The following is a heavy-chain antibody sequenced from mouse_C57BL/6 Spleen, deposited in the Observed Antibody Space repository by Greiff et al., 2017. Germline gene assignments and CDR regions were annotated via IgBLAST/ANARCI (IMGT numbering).Heavy chain of an antibody. Sequence: VQLQQSGPELVLPGASVSISCSASGYSFTGYYLNWVKQSPEKSLECIGEINLSTVGTTYNQKFKAKATLTVDNSSSTAYMQLKSLTSEDSAVNYCARVQFITTVVADYAMDYWGQGTSVTVSS. J-gene: IGHJ4*01. D-gene: IGHD1-1*01. CDR2: INLSTVGT. V-gene: IGHV1-42*01. CDR1: GYSFTGYY. CDR3: ARVQFITTVVADYAMDY.